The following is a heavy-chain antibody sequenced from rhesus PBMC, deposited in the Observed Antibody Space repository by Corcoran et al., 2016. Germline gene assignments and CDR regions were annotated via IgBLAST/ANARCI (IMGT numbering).Heavy chain of an antibody. CDR1: GGSISSGYG. Sequence: QVQLQESGPGLVKPSETLSLTCAVSGGSISSGYGWSWIRQPQGKWRGWIGLSYGSFGSAYYNPSLNSRVTISKDTSKNQFSLKLSSVTAADTAVYYCARDCTGSGCYGRVFDYWGQGVLVTVSS. J-gene: IGHJ4*01. CDR2: SYGSFGSA. V-gene: IGHV4S7*01. D-gene: IGHD2-21*01. CDR3: ARDCTGSGCYGRVFDY.